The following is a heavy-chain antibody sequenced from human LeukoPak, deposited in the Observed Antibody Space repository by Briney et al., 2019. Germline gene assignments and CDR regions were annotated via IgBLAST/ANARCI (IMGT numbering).Heavy chain of an antibody. V-gene: IGHV4-34*01. D-gene: IGHD2-8*01. J-gene: IGHJ6*02. CDR1: SGSFSGFY. CDR3: ARGRAQCINGVCYNYGMDV. CDR2: INHGEST. Sequence: SETLSLTCAVYSGSFSGFYWNWVRQPPGERLEWIGEINHGESTNYNPSLKSRATISVDTSKKQFSLKLTSVTAADMAVYYCARGRAQCINGVCYNYGMDVWGQGTTVTVSS.